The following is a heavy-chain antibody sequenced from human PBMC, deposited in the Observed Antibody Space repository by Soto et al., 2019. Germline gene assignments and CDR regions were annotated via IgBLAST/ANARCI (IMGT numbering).Heavy chain of an antibody. CDR3: AKDRLAGNFDY. V-gene: IGHV3-23*01. Sequence: GGSLRLSCAASGFTFNNYAMNWDRQAPGKGLEWVATISATGGSTYYADSVKGRFTISRDNSKNTLYLQMNGLRVEDTAVYYCAKDRLAGNFDYWGQGTQVTVSS. CDR2: ISATGGST. J-gene: IGHJ4*02. CDR1: GFTFNNYA.